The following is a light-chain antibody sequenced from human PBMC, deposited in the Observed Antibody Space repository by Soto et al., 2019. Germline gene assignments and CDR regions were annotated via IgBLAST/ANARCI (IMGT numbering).Light chain of an antibody. CDR1: NSDIGGYYY. J-gene: IGLJ1*01. V-gene: IGLV2-14*01. Sequence: QSALTQPASVSGSPGQSITISCPGTNSDIGGYYYVSWYQHHQGKAPKLMIYQVTNRPSGVSNRFSGSKSGNTASLTISGLQSDDEADYYCTSDSSRNTFSGFGGGTKVTV. CDR3: TSDSSRNTFSG. CDR2: QVT.